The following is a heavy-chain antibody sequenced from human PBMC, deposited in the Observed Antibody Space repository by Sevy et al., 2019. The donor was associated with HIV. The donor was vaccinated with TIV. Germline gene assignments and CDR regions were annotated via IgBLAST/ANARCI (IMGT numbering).Heavy chain of an antibody. CDR3: ARARVGARRTRGRAANWFDP. CDR2: INPNSGGT. Sequence: ASEKVSCKASGYTFTGYYMHWVRQAPGQGLEWMGWINPNSGGTNYAQKFQGRVTMTRDTSISTAYMELSRLRSDDTAVYYCARARVGARRTRGRAANWFDPWGQGTLVTVSS. CDR1: GYTFTGYY. J-gene: IGHJ5*02. D-gene: IGHD1-26*01. V-gene: IGHV1-2*02.